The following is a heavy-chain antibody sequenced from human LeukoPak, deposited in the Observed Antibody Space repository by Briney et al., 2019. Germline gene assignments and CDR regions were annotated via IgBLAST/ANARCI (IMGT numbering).Heavy chain of an antibody. J-gene: IGHJ4*02. CDR3: ARTRYCSGATCFSPELFDS. Sequence: SETLSLTCVVSDYSISNGYHWGWIRQPPGQRLEWIGSIYHSGNTYYNPSLKSRVSLSVDTSMNQFSLKVTSVTAADTAVYYCARTRYCSGATCFSPELFDSWGQGTLVTVSS. CDR2: IYHSGNT. D-gene: IGHD2-15*01. V-gene: IGHV4-38-2*01. CDR1: DYSISNGYH.